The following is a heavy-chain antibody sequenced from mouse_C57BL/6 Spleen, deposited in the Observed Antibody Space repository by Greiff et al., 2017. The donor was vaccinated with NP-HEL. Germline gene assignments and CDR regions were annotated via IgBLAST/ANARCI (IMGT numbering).Heavy chain of an antibody. CDR2: IYPRSGNT. CDR3: ARGYYGSSYDFAY. V-gene: IGHV1-81*01. J-gene: IGHJ3*01. CDR1: GYTFTSYG. Sequence: VQLQQSGAELARPGASVKLSCKASGYTFTSYGISWVKQRTGQGLEWIGEIYPRSGNTYYNEKFKGKDTLTADKSSRTAYMELRSLTSEDSAVYCCARGYYGSSYDFAYWGQGTLVTVSA. D-gene: IGHD1-1*01.